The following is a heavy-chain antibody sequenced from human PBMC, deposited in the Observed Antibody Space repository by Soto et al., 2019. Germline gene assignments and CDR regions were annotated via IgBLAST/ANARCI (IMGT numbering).Heavy chain of an antibody. CDR1: GFTFSSYA. D-gene: IGHD6-19*01. Sequence: GGSLRLSCAASGFTFSSYAMSWVRQATGKGLEWVSVISSSGGSTYYTDSVKGRFTISRVNSRNTLYLQMNSLRADDTAVYYCAKSGYNGDWAFDYWGQGTLVTVSS. J-gene: IGHJ4*02. CDR2: ISSSGGST. CDR3: AKSGYNGDWAFDY. V-gene: IGHV3-23*01.